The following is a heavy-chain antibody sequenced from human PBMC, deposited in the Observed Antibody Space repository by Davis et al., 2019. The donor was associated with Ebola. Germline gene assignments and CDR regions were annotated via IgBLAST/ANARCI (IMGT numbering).Heavy chain of an antibody. CDR3: AKDVSSIAARQIYYYCGMDV. CDR2: IYTDASST. CDR1: GFTFSSYW. D-gene: IGHD6-6*01. Sequence: GESLKISCAASGFTFSSYWLHWVRQAPGKGLEWVSHIYTDASSTAYADSVRGRFTISRDNAKSTLFLKISSLSAEDTAVYYCAKDVSSIAARQIYYYCGMDVWGQGTTVTVSS. J-gene: IGHJ6*02. V-gene: IGHV3-74*01.